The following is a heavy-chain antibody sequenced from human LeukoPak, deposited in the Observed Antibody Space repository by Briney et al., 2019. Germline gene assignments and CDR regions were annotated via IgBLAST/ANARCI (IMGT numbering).Heavy chain of an antibody. CDR2: INPNSGGT. J-gene: IGHJ2*01. D-gene: IGHD3-3*01. CDR1: GYTFTGYY. Sequence: ASVKVSCKASGYTFTGYYMHWVRQAPGQGLEWMGWINPNSGGTNYAQKFQGRVTMTRDTSISTAYMELSRLRSDDTAVYYCARLPTIDFWSDAPYFDLWGRGTLVTVSS. V-gene: IGHV1-2*02. CDR3: ARLPTIDFWSDAPYFDL.